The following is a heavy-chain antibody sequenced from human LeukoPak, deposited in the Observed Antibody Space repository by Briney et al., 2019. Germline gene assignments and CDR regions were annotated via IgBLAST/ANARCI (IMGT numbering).Heavy chain of an antibody. D-gene: IGHD2-15*01. V-gene: IGHV3-30*04. CDR2: ISYDGSNK. Sequence: GGSLRLSCAASGFTFSSYAMHWVRQAPGKGLEWVAVISYDGSNKYYADSVKGRFTISRDNSKNTLFLQMNSLRAEDTAVYYCATDRATQYFDYWGQGTLVSVSS. CDR3: ATDRATQYFDY. J-gene: IGHJ4*02. CDR1: GFTFSSYA.